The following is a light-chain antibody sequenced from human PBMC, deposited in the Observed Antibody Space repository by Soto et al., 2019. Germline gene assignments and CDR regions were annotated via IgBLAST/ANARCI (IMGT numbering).Light chain of an antibody. Sequence: VMTQSPVTLSVSPGERATLSCRASQSVGGNVAWYQQKPGQAPRLLMYATSTRATGIPARFSGSGSGTEFTLTISSLQSEDSAVSFCQQYSDWPPYTFGQGTKLEIK. CDR3: QQYSDWPPYT. CDR1: QSVGGN. V-gene: IGKV3-15*01. J-gene: IGKJ2*01. CDR2: ATS.